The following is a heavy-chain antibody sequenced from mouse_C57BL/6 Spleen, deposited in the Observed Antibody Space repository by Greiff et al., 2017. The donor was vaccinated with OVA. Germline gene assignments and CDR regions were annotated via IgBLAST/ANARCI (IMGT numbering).Heavy chain of an antibody. CDR2: IDPSDSYT. CDR3: ARGDYGSSAGYFDV. D-gene: IGHD1-1*01. J-gene: IGHJ1*03. Sequence: QVQLQQPGAELVKPGASVKLSCKASGYTFTSYWMQWVKQRPGQGLEWIGEIDPSDSYTNYNQKFKGKATLTVDTSSSTAYMQLSSLTSEDSAVYYCARGDYGSSAGYFDVWGTGTTVTVSS. V-gene: IGHV1-50*01. CDR1: GYTFTSYW.